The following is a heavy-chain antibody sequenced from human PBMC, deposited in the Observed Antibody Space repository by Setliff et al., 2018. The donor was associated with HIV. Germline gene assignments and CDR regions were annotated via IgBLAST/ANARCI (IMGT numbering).Heavy chain of an antibody. Sequence: PSETLSLTCTVPGASISSGRFFCSWIRQPAGKGLEWIGRIYTSGITNYNPSLKSRVIISVDTSKNQFSLKLSSVTAADTAVYYCVTMTANWFDPWGQGTLVTVSS. D-gene: IGHD2-21*02. V-gene: IGHV4-61*02. CDR2: IYTSGIT. CDR1: GASISSGRFF. J-gene: IGHJ5*02. CDR3: VTMTANWFDP.